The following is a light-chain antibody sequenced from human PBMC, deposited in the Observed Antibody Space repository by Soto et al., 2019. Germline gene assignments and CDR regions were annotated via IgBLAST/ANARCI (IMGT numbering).Light chain of an antibody. CDR3: QQSNSQ. CDR1: QNINNW. Sequence: DIQMTQSPSSLSASVGDRVTITCRARQNINNWLAWYQQKPGRAPKLLIYDASSLESGVRSRFSGSGSGKEFTRTISSLQLDDIGIYYCQQSNSQFGPGTKVEIK. CDR2: DAS. V-gene: IGKV1-5*01. J-gene: IGKJ3*01.